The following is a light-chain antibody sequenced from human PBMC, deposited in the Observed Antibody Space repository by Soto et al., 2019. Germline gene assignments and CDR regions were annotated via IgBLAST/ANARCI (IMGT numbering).Light chain of an antibody. CDR2: AAS. CDR1: QGISNY. CDR3: RNYNSVSPEYT. Sequence: DIQMTQSPSSLSASVGDRATITCRASQGISNYLAWYQQKPGKVPKLLIYAASTLQSGVPSRFSGSGSGTDFTLTISSRLPEDVSAFYCRNYNSVSPEYTFGPGTKVDIK. V-gene: IGKV1-27*01. J-gene: IGKJ3*01.